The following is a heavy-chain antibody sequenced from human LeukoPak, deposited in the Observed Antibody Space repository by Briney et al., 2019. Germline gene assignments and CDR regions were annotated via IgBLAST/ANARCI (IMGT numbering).Heavy chain of an antibody. D-gene: IGHD2-8*01. J-gene: IGHJ3*02. CDR2: INTNTGNP. CDR1: GYTFTSYA. Sequence: PAASVKVSCKASGYTFTSYAMNWVRQAPGQGLEWMGWINTNTGNPTYAQGFTGRFVFSLDTSVSTAYLQISSLKAEDTAVYYCARGGRTSFRDAFDIWGQGTMVTVSS. CDR3: ARGGRTSFRDAFDI. V-gene: IGHV7-4-1*02.